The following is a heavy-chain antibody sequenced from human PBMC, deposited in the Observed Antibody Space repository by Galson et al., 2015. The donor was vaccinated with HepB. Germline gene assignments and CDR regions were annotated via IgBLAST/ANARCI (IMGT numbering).Heavy chain of an antibody. D-gene: IGHD6-13*01. J-gene: IGHJ6*02. CDR2: INPSGGST. CDR3: AREGLIAAAGWGGYYCGMDV. V-gene: IGHV1-46*01. Sequence: SVKVSCKASGYTFTSYYMHWVRQAPGQGLEWMGIINPSGGSTSYAQKFQGRVTMTRDTSTSTVYMELSSLRSEDTAVYYCAREGLIAAAGWGGYYCGMDVWGQGTTVTVSS. CDR1: GYTFTSYY.